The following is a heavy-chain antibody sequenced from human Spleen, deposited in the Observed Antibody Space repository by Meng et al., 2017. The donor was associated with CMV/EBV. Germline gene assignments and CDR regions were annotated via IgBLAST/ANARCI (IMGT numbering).Heavy chain of an antibody. J-gene: IGHJ4*02. Sequence: GESLKISCTASGFTLSSYWMSWVRQAPGKGLEWVANINEEGSEKYYSDSVKGRFTISRGNAKNSLYLQMNSLRAEDSGVYYCARGRFCDYWGQGTPVTVSS. V-gene: IGHV3-7*01. CDR1: GFTLSSYW. CDR2: INEEGSEK. CDR3: ARGRFCDY.